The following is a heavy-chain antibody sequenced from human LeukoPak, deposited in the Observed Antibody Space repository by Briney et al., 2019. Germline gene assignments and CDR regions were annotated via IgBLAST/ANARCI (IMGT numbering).Heavy chain of an antibody. Sequence: SDTLSLTCTVSGGSISSVGYYWSWIRQHPGKGLEWIGYISYSGSTNYNPSLKSRVTISVDTSKNQFSLKLSSVTAADTAVYYCARARAAAGMNNWFDPWGQGTLVTVSS. CDR3: ARARAAAGMNNWFDP. CDR2: ISYSGST. CDR1: GGSISSVGYY. D-gene: IGHD6-13*01. V-gene: IGHV4-61*08. J-gene: IGHJ5*02.